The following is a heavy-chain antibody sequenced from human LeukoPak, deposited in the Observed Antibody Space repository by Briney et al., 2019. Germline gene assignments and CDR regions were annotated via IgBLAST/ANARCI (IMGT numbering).Heavy chain of an antibody. CDR1: GGSISSYY. CDR2: IYYSGST. Sequence: SETLSLTCTVSGGSISSYYWSWIRQPPGKGLEWIGYIYYSGSTNYNPSLKSRVTISVDTSKNQFSLKLSSATAADTAVYYCARDSYSGSYWRLSYYFDYWGQGTLVTVSS. V-gene: IGHV4-59*01. J-gene: IGHJ4*02. D-gene: IGHD1-26*01. CDR3: ARDSYSGSYWRLSYYFDY.